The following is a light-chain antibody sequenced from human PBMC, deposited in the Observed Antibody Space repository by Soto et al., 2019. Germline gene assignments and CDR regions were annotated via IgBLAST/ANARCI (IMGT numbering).Light chain of an antibody. J-gene: IGKJ4*01. CDR3: QQYSGYPLT. CDR1: QSISGS. V-gene: IGKV1-5*03. Sequence: IQMTQSPSTLSASVGDRVTITCRASQSISGSLAWYQQKPGTVPKLLIYKASGLESGVPSRFSGSGSGTEFTPTISGLQPDDFATYYCQQYSGYPLTFGGGTKVDIK. CDR2: KAS.